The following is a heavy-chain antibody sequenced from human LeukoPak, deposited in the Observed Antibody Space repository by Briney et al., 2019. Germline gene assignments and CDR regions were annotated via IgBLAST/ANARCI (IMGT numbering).Heavy chain of an antibody. CDR2: ISGSGGGT. CDR3: AKRGSVGIDY. Sequence: GGSLRLSCEASGVTFSSYVMSWVRQAPGKGPEWVSGISGSGGGTYYADSVKGRFAISRDNSKNTLYLQMNSLRAEDTAVYYCAKRGSVGIDYWGQGTLVTVSS. J-gene: IGHJ4*02. CDR1: GVTFSSYV. D-gene: IGHD2-2*01. V-gene: IGHV3-23*01.